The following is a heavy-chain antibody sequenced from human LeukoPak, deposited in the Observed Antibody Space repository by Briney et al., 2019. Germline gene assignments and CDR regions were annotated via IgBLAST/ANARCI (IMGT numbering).Heavy chain of an antibody. J-gene: IGHJ5*02. CDR2: IIPIFGTA. Sequence: SVKVSCKASGYTFTSYGISWVRQAPGQGLEWMGGIIPIFGTANYAQKFQGRVTITADESTSTAYMELSSLRSEDTAVYYCAREPVQELYCSGGSCYPNPNHQYNWFDPWGQGTLVTVSS. V-gene: IGHV1-69*13. D-gene: IGHD2-15*01. CDR3: AREPVQELYCSGGSCYPNPNHQYNWFDP. CDR1: GYTFTSYG.